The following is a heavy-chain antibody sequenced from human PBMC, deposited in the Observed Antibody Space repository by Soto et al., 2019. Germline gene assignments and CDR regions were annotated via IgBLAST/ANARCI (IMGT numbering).Heavy chain of an antibody. J-gene: IGHJ5*01. V-gene: IGHV1-8*01. D-gene: IGHD1-1*01. CDR2: MSPKTANT. Sequence: ASVKVSCKASGYTFTSYDINWVRQTAGQGLEWMGWMSPKTANTGYAQKFQDRVTMTRSTSISTAYMELSSLTSEDTAVYYCTGGPPNWGFDSWGQGNPFTVSS. CDR1: GYTFTSYD. CDR3: TGGPPNWGFDS.